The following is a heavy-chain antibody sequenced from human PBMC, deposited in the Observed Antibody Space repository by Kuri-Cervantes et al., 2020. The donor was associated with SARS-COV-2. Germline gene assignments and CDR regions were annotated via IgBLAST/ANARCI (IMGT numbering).Heavy chain of an antibody. CDR3: ARSTYGYCSSTSCSPGGVFDI. J-gene: IGHJ3*02. Sequence: ASVKVSCKVSGYTLTELSMHWVRQAPGKGLEWMGGFDPEDGETIYAQKFQGRVTMTEDTSTDTAYMELSSLRSEDTAVYYCARSTYGYCSSTSCSPGGVFDIRGQGTMVTVSS. D-gene: IGHD2-2*01. V-gene: IGHV1-24*01. CDR2: FDPEDGET. CDR1: GYTLTELS.